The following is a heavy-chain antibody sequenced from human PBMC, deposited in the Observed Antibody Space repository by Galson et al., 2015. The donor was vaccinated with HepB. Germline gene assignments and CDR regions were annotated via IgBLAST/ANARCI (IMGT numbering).Heavy chain of an antibody. CDR1: GYTFSNNP. Sequence: SVKVSCKASGYTFSNNPMHWVRQAPGQRLEWMGWINAGNGYTKYSQKFRGRVTITGDTSAHTVHMELRSLRSEDTAVYYCARVRGDGYNWANDYWGQGTLVTVSS. V-gene: IGHV1-3*01. D-gene: IGHD5-24*01. CDR3: ARVRGDGYNWANDY. CDR2: INAGNGYT. J-gene: IGHJ4*02.